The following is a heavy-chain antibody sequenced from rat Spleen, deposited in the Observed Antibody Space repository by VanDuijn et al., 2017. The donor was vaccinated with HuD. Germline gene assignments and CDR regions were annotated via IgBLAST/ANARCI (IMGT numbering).Heavy chain of an antibody. CDR2: ITSGGSNT. CDR3: AKVAGYKGYYFDY. CDR1: GFTFSSFA. D-gene: IGHD1-4*01. Sequence: EVQLAESGGGLVQPGRSLKLSCTASGFTFSSFAMAWVRQAPKKGLEWVATITSGGSNTYYPDSVKGRFTISRDNAKSTLYLQMDSLRSEDTATYYCAKVAGYKGYYFDYWGQGVMVTVSS. J-gene: IGHJ2*01. V-gene: IGHV5S23*01.